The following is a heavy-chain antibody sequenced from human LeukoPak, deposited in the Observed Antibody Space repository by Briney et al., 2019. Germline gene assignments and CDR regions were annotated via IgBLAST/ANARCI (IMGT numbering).Heavy chain of an antibody. Sequence: PSETLSLTCAVSGDSISSGSYYWSWIRQPAGKGLEWIGRIYSSGSTNYNPSFKSRATISVDTSKNQFSLKLSSVTAADTAVYYCAREFLWFGEYYYMDVWGKGTTVTVFS. V-gene: IGHV4-61*02. CDR1: GDSISSGSYY. D-gene: IGHD3-10*01. CDR2: IYSSGST. CDR3: AREFLWFGEYYYMDV. J-gene: IGHJ6*03.